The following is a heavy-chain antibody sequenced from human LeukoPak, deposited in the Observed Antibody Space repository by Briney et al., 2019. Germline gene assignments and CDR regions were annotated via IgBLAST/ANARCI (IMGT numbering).Heavy chain of an antibody. V-gene: IGHV3-23*01. CDR1: GFTFSSFA. CDR3: AKAFHYYDSSGYLIPFDI. D-gene: IGHD3-22*01. CDR2: ISGSGADT. Sequence: GGSLRLSCAASGFTFSSFAMSWVRQAPGKGLEWVSAISGSGADTYHADSVRGRFAISRDNSKNTLYLQMNSLRAEDTAVYYCAKAFHYYDSSGYLIPFDIWGQGTMVTVSS. J-gene: IGHJ3*02.